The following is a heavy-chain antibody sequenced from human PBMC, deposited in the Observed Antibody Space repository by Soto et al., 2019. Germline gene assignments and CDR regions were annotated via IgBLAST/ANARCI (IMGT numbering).Heavy chain of an antibody. J-gene: IGHJ6*02. CDR1: GYTCTSYG. V-gene: IGHV1-18*01. D-gene: IGHD6-25*01. CDR3: ARDQPIQGAAINYGMDV. Sequence: ASLKVSCKASGYTCTSYGISWVLQAPGQGLEWMGWISAYNGNTNYAQKLQGRVTMTTDTSTSTAYMELRSLRSDDTAVYYCARDQPIQGAAINYGMDVWGQGTTVTVSS. CDR2: ISAYNGNT.